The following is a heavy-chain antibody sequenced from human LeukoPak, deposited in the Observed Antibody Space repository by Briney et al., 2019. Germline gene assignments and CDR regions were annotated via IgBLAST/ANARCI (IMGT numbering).Heavy chain of an antibody. D-gene: IGHD3-3*01. CDR1: GGSINNYY. J-gene: IGHJ6*02. CDR3: AASRSMSYDFWSGNGYGLDV. CDR2: IYYSGST. Sequence: SETLSLTCTVSGGSINNYYWSWIRQPPGKGLEWIGYIYYSGSTNYSPSLKSRVTISIDTSKNQFSLKLSAVTAADTAVYYCAASRSMSYDFWSGNGYGLDVWGQGTTVTVAS. V-gene: IGHV4-59*01.